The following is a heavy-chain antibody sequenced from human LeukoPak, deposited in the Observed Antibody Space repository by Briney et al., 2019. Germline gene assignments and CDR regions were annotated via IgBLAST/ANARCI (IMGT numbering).Heavy chain of an antibody. CDR1: GGSISSSNW. CDR3: ARVLGSGWYGHDAFDI. D-gene: IGHD6-19*01. J-gene: IGHJ3*02. Sequence: SGTLSLTCAVSGGSISSSNWWSWVRQPPGKGLEWIGEIYHSGSTNYNPSLKSRVTISVVKSKNQFSLKLSSVTAADTAVYYCARVLGSGWYGHDAFDIWGQGTMVTVSS. V-gene: IGHV4-4*02. CDR2: IYHSGST.